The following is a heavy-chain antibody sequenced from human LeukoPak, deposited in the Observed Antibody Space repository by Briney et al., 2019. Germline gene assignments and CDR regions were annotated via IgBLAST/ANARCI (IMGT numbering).Heavy chain of an antibody. Sequence: SETLSLTCTVSGGSISSYYWSWIWQRPGKGLEWIGCIYYSGNTSYIPSLKSRVTISVDTSKNQFSLKLSSVTAADTAVYYCARTHRGSSPSDYWGQGTLVTVSS. J-gene: IGHJ4*02. V-gene: IGHV4-59*08. CDR1: GGSISSYY. CDR3: ARTHRGSSPSDY. D-gene: IGHD6-13*01. CDR2: IYYSGNT.